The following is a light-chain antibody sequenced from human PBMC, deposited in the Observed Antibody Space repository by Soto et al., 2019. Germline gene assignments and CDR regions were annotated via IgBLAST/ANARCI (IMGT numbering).Light chain of an antibody. CDR2: GAS. CDR3: QQYGGSPIT. CDR1: QSVCSTY. Sequence: VLTQYQGTLSLSPGKRGTLSCRASQSVCSTYLAWYQQIPGQAPRVLIYGASSRATGIADRFSGSGSGTDFTRTISRLEPEDFALYFCQQYGGSPITFGLLRRLEIK. V-gene: IGKV3-20*01. J-gene: IGKJ5*01.